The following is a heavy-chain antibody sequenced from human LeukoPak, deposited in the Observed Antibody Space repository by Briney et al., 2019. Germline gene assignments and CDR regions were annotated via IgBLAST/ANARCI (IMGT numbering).Heavy chain of an antibody. D-gene: IGHD6-13*01. J-gene: IGHJ4*02. CDR2: IKSKDDGGRT. Sequence: GGSLRLSCAASGFTFTTAWMGWVRQVPGKGLEWVGRIKSKDDGGRTDYAAPINGRLIISRDDSKNTLYLQMNSLKTEDTAVYYCARRWGYSSSWNFDYWGQGTLVTVSS. CDR1: GFTFTTAW. V-gene: IGHV3-15*01. CDR3: ARRWGYSSSWNFDY.